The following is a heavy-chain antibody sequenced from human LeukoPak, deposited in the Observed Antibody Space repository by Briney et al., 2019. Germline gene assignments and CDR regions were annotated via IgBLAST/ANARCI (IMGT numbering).Heavy chain of an antibody. V-gene: IGHV4-30-4*01. CDR1: GGSISSGDYY. Sequence: SQTLSLTCTVSGGSISSGDYYWSWIRQPPGKGLEWIGYIYYSGSTYYNPSLKSRVTISVDTSKNQFSLKLSSVTDADTAVYYCARALCGGDCYGILLRFDPWGQGTLVTVSS. CDR2: IYYSGST. J-gene: IGHJ5*02. CDR3: ARALCGGDCYGILLRFDP. D-gene: IGHD2-21*02.